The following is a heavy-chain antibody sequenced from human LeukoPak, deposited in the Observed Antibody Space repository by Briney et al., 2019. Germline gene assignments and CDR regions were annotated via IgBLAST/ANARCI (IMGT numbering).Heavy chain of an antibody. V-gene: IGHV3-48*03. CDR2: ISSSGSTI. CDR1: GFTFSSYE. Sequence: GGSLRLSCAASGFTFSSYEMNWVRQAPGKGLEWVSYISSSGSTIYYADSVKGRFTISRDNAKNSLYLQMNSLRAEDTALYYCARDRYSYGDYWGQGTLVTVSS. CDR3: ARDRYSYGDY. D-gene: IGHD5-18*01. J-gene: IGHJ4*02.